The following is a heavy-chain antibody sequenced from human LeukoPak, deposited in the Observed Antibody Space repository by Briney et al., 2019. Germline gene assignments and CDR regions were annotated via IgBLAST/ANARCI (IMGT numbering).Heavy chain of an antibody. D-gene: IGHD4-17*01. CDR3: ARPRDMTTVTTQAFDI. CDR1: GGSFSGYY. J-gene: IGHJ3*02. V-gene: IGHV4-34*01. CDR2: INHSGST. Sequence: SETLSLTCAVYGGSFSGYYWSWIRQPPGKGLEWIGEINHSGSTNYNPSLKSRDTISVDTSKNQFSLKLSSVTAADTAVYYCARPRDMTTVTTQAFDIWGQGTMVTVSS.